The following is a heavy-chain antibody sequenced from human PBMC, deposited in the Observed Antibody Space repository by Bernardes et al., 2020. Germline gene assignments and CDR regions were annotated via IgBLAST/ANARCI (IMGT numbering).Heavy chain of an antibody. CDR3: ARSRGYVFDS. D-gene: IGHD5-12*01. V-gene: IGHV3-21*06. CDR2: ITSSSSKM. Sequence: GGSLRLSCAASGFTFSSYTMNWVRQAPGKGLEWLSSITSSSSKMDYADSMEGRLTISRDNAENSLYLQMNSLRAEDTAVYYCARSRGYVFDSWGQGTLVTVSS. J-gene: IGHJ4*02. CDR1: GFTFSSYT.